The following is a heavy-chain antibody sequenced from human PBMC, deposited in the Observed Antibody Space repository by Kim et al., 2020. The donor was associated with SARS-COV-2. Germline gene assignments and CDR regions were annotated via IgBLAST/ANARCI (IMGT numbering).Heavy chain of an antibody. Sequence: ASVKVSCKASGYTFTGYYMHWVRQAPGQGLEWMGWINPNSGGTNYAQKFQGRVTMTRDTSISTAYMERSRLRSDDTAVYYCAREPIAVAGVWIYMRGGRRTGCGDGWSQGTLVTVSS. CDR1: GYTFTGYY. CDR3: AREPIAVAGVWIYMRGGRRTGCGDG. CDR2: INPNSGGT. J-gene: IGHJ4*02. D-gene: IGHD6-19*01. V-gene: IGHV1-2*02.